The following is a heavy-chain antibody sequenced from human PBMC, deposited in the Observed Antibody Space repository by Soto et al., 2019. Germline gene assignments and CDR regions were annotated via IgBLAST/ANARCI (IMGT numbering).Heavy chain of an antibody. CDR3: TRDASRDSSARGWFDP. CDR2: ISSNSAYI. D-gene: IGHD6-13*01. J-gene: IGHJ5*02. Sequence: EVHLVESGGGLVKPGGSLRLSCAASGFTFLSYTMNWVRQVPGKGLEWVSTISSNSAYIYYTDALRGRFTISRDNAKNSLHLQMNSLRAEDTAVYYCTRDASRDSSARGWFDPWGPGTLVTVSS. CDR1: GFTFLSYT. V-gene: IGHV3-21*01.